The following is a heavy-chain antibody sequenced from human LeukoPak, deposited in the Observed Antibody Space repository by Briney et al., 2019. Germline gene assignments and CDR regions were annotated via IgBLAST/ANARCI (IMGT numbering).Heavy chain of an antibody. V-gene: IGHV4-61*01. Sequence: PSETLSLTCTVSAGSISRSNYYWSWIRQPPGKGLEWIGSMYYSRSTNYNPSLKSRATISEDTSKKQFSLKLSSVTAADTAVYYCARAGYDTSGFWYFDLWGRGTLVTVSS. CDR3: ARAGYDTSGFWYFDL. J-gene: IGHJ2*01. D-gene: IGHD3-22*01. CDR1: AGSISRSNYY. CDR2: MYYSRST.